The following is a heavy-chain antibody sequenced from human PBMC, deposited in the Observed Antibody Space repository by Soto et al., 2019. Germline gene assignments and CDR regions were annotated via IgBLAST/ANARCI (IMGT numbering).Heavy chain of an antibody. J-gene: IGHJ6*02. D-gene: IGHD3-22*01. CDR2: IIPIFGTA. V-gene: IGHV1-69*13. Sequence: SVKVSCKASGGTFSSYAISWVRQAPGRGLEWMGGIIPIFGTANYAQKFQGRVTITADESTSTAYMELSSLRSEDTAVYYCASFDYYDSSGYRIPGMDVWGQGTTVTVSS. CDR1: GGTFSSYA. CDR3: ASFDYYDSSGYRIPGMDV.